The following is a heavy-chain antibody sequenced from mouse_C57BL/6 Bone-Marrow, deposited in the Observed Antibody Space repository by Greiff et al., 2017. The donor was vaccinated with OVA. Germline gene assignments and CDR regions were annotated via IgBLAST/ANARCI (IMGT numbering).Heavy chain of an antibody. J-gene: IGHJ4*01. CDR2: ISNGGGST. V-gene: IGHV5-12*01. CDR1: GFTFSDYY. D-gene: IGHD1-1*01. Sequence: EVQVVESGGGLVQPGGSLKLSCAASGFTFSDYYMYWVRQTPEKRLEWVAYISNGGGSTYYPDTVKGRFTISRDNAKNTLYLQMSRLKSEDTAMYYCARRNYYGSSSLSYAMDYWGQGTSVTVSS. CDR3: ARRNYYGSSSLSYAMDY.